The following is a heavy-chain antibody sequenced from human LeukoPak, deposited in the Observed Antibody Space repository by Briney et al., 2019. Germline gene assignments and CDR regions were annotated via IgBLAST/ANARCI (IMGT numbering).Heavy chain of an antibody. V-gene: IGHV4-59*01. CDR2: IYYSGST. J-gene: IGHJ5*02. CDR3: ASLATRSNWFDP. Sequence: SETLSLTCTVSGDSISSYYWSWIRQPPGKGLEWIGYIYYSGSTNYNPSLKSRVTISVDTSKNQFSLKLSSVTAADTAVYYCASLATRSNWFDPWGQGTLVTVSS. CDR1: GDSISSYY. D-gene: IGHD5-12*01.